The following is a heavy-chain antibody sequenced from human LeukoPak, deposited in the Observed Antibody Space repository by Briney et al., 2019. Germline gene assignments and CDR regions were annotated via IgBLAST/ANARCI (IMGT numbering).Heavy chain of an antibody. J-gene: IGHJ6*02. CDR3: ARDRDIVVVVAAMYRYGMDV. Sequence: PSETLSLTCTVSGGSLSSYYWSWIRQPPGKGLEWIAYIYYSGPTNYNPSLKSRVTISVDTSKNQFSLKLSSVTAADTAVYYCARDRDIVVVVAAMYRYGMDVWGQGTTVTVSS. V-gene: IGHV4-59*01. CDR2: IYYSGPT. D-gene: IGHD2-15*01. CDR1: GGSLSSYY.